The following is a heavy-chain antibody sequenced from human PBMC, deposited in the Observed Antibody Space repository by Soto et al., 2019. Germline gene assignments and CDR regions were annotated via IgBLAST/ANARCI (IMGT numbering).Heavy chain of an antibody. J-gene: IGHJ4*02. CDR2: ISSDGSNS. CDR3: AKDLQLGGDGYYVDY. V-gene: IGHV3-30*18. Sequence: QVQLVDSGGGVVQPGRSLRLSCAASGFIFSIYGMHWVRQAPGKGLEWVAVISSDGSNSYYADFVKGRFTISRDNSNNTLYLQMNNLRPEDTAVYYCAKDLQLGGDGYYVDYWGQGTLVSVSS. D-gene: IGHD2-21*02. CDR1: GFIFSIYG.